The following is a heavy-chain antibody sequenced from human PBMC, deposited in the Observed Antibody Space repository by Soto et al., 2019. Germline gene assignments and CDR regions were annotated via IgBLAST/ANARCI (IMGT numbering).Heavy chain of an antibody. V-gene: IGHV1-69*13. CDR1: GGTFSSYA. J-gene: IGHJ4*02. Sequence: SVKVSCKASGGTFSSYAISWVRQAPGQGLEWMGGIIPIFGTANYAQKFQGRVTITADESTSTAYMELSSLRSEDTDVYYCASRYYGSGSYYTGYFDYWGQGNMVTVSS. D-gene: IGHD3-10*01. CDR2: IIPIFGTA. CDR3: ASRYYGSGSYYTGYFDY.